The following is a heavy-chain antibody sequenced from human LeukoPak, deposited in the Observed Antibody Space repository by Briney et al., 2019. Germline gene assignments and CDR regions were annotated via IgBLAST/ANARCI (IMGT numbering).Heavy chain of an antibody. Sequence: GGSLRLSCAASGFTFSSYGMHWVRQAPGKGLEWVAVISYDGSNKYYADAVKGRFTISRDNSKNTLYLQMNSLRAEDTAVYYCARSSTMIQFDYWGQGTLVTVSS. J-gene: IGHJ4*02. CDR3: ARSSTMIQFDY. V-gene: IGHV3-30*19. D-gene: IGHD3-22*01. CDR2: ISYDGSNK. CDR1: GFTFSSYG.